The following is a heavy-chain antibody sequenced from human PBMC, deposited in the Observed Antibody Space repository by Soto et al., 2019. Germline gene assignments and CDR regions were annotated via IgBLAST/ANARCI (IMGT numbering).Heavy chain of an antibody. V-gene: IGHV4-34*01. CDR2: INHSGST. J-gene: IGHJ4*02. CDR3: ARIGSSGALRYYFDY. D-gene: IGHD3-10*01. Sequence: SETLSLTCAVYCGSFSGYYWSWIRQPPGKGLEWIGEINHSGSTNYNPSLKSRVTISVDKSKNQFSLKLSSVTAADTAVYYCARIGSSGALRYYFDYWGQGTLVTSPQ. CDR1: CGSFSGYY.